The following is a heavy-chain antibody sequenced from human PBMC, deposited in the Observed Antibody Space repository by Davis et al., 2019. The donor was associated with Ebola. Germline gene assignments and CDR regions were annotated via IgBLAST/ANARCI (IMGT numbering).Heavy chain of an antibody. V-gene: IGHV3-74*01. CDR3: VKDTDSGTYFRLDS. J-gene: IGHJ4*02. D-gene: IGHD1-26*01. CDR1: GFTFSNYW. CDR2: IRSDGSTT. Sequence: PGGSLRLSCAASGFTFSNYWMHWVRQVPGKGLVWVSRIRSDGSTTNYADSVQDRFTTSRDNAKNTLYLQMNSLRAEDTAVYYCVKDTDSGTYFRLDSWGQGTLVTVSS.